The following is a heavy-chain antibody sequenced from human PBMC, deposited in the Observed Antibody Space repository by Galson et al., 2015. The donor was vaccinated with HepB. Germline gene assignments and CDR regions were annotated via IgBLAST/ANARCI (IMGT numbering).Heavy chain of an antibody. V-gene: IGHV4-39*01. D-gene: IGHD3-10*01. CDR2: GST. J-gene: IGHJ4*02. Sequence: GSTYYNPSLKSRVTISVDTSKNQFSLKLSSVTAADTAVYYCASSPRGYYYGSGGIPTLKNWGQGTLVTVSS. CDR3: ASSPRGYYYGSGGIPTLKN.